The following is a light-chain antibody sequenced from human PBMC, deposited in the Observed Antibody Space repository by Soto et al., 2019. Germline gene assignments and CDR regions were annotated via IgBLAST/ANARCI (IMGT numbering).Light chain of an antibody. CDR1: QSISPW. J-gene: IGKJ4*01. Sequence: DIQMTQSPSTLSASVGDSVTITCRASQSISPWLAWYQQKPGKAPTLLIYKASSLEGGVPSRFIVSGSGTDFNITISSLQPDDFATYYCQHYNTYPLTFGGGPTVEIK. CDR3: QHYNTYPLT. CDR2: KAS. V-gene: IGKV1-5*03.